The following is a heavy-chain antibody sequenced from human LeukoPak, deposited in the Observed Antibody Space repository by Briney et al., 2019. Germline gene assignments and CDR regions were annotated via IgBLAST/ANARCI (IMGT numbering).Heavy chain of an antibody. CDR3: AKVTIFSLTTDY. Sequence: PSETLSLTCAVSGYSISSGYYWGWIRQPPGKGLEWIGSIYHSGSTYYNPSLKSRVTISVDTSKDQFSLKLSSVTAADTAVYYCAKVTIFSLTTDYWGQGTLVTVSS. CDR1: GYSISSGYY. CDR2: IYHSGST. D-gene: IGHD3-9*01. V-gene: IGHV4-38-2*01. J-gene: IGHJ4*02.